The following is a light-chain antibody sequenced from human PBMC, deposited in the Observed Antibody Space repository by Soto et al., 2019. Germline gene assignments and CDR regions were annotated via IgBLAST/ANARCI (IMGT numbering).Light chain of an antibody. Sequence: QPVLTQSPSASASLGASVKLTCTLSSGHSTYAIAWHQHQAEKGPRYLMNLKSDGTHTKGDGIPDRFSGSSSGAERYLTISSLQSEDEADYYCQTWGTGVQVFGGGTKLTVL. CDR2: LKSDGTH. CDR1: SGHSTYA. J-gene: IGLJ3*02. V-gene: IGLV4-69*01. CDR3: QTWGTGVQV.